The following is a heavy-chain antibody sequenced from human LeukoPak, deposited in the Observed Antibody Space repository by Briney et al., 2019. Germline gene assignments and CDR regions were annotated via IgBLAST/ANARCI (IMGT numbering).Heavy chain of an antibody. CDR1: GFTFSNAW. CDR2: IKTKADGGTT. CDR3: TTGRYFDWLLCNY. Sequence: GGSLRLSCAASGFTFSNAWMSWVRQAPGKGLEWVGRIKTKADGGTTDYAAPVKGRFTISRDDSENTLFLQMNSLKTEDTAVYYCTTGRYFDWLLCNYWGQGTLVTVSS. D-gene: IGHD3-9*01. J-gene: IGHJ4*02. V-gene: IGHV3-15*01.